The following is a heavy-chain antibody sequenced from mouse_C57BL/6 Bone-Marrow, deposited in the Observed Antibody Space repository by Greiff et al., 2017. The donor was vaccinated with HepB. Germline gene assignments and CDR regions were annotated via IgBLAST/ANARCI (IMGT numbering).Heavy chain of an antibody. CDR3: ARGGYYGFFAY. J-gene: IGHJ3*01. D-gene: IGHD2-1*01. V-gene: IGHV1-64*01. CDR2: IHPNSGST. CDR1: GYTFTSYW. Sequence: QVQLKQPGAELVKPGASVKLSCKASGYTFTSYWMHWVKQRPGQGLEWIGMIHPNSGSTNYNEKFKSKATLTVDKSSSTAYMQLSSLTSEDSAVYYCARGGYYGFFAYWGQGTLVTVSA.